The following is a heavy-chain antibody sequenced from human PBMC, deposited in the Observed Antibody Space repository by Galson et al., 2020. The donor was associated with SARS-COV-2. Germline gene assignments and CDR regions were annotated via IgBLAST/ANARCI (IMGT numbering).Heavy chain of an antibody. J-gene: IGHJ4*02. CDR2: ISYDGSNK. Sequence: SCAASGFTFSSYAMHWVRQAPGKGLEWVAVISYDGSNKYYADSVKGRFTISRDNSKNTLYLQMNSLRAEDTAVYYCAREPLAVAGFDYWGQGTLVTVSS. CDR1: GFTFSSYA. V-gene: IGHV3-30*01. D-gene: IGHD6-19*01. CDR3: AREPLAVAGFDY.